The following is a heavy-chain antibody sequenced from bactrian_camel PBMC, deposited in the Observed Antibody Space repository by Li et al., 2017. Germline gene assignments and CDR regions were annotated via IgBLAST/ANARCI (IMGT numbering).Heavy chain of an antibody. J-gene: IGHJ4*01. CDR3: AAFCSGGYWSFKY. CDR1: GFTFRTTP. V-gene: IGHV3-1*01. Sequence: VQLVESGGGLAQLGRSVTLSCTAQGFTFRTTPMGWLRQPPGKAMEWVSDISASGATADYETFAKGRFTGSRDNAKNTVYLQMNSLKPEDTAMYYCAAFCSGGYWSFKYWGQGTQVTVS. D-gene: IGHD2*01. CDR2: ISASGATA.